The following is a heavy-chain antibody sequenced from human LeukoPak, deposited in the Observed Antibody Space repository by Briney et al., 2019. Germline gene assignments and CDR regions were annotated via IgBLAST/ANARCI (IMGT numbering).Heavy chain of an antibody. Sequence: ASVKVSCKASGYTFTGYYMYWVRQAPGQGLEWMGRLNPNSGGTNYAQKFQGRVTMTRDTSTSTVYMELSSLRSEDTAVYYCARGCDSSGYYVEHFDYWGQGTLVTVSS. CDR3: ARGCDSSGYYVEHFDY. V-gene: IGHV1-2*06. D-gene: IGHD3-22*01. J-gene: IGHJ4*02. CDR2: LNPNSGGT. CDR1: GYTFTGYY.